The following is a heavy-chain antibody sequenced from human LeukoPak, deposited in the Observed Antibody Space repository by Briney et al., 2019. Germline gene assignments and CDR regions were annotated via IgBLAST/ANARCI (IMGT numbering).Heavy chain of an antibody. Sequence: PGGSLRLSCAASGFSFSDFYMSWIRHAPGMGLEWISYIGTRSNPIYYADSVKGRFTISRDDAKNSLYLQMNSLRDEDTAVYFCAREARGSGRDFDYWGQGILVTVSS. CDR1: GFSFSDFY. J-gene: IGHJ4*02. D-gene: IGHD1-26*01. V-gene: IGHV3-11*01. CDR2: IGTRSNPI. CDR3: AREARGSGRDFDY.